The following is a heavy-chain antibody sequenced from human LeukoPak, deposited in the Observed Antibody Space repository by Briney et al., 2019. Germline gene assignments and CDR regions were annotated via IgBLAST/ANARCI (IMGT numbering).Heavy chain of an antibody. V-gene: IGHV4-61*01. CDR2: IYYSGST. J-gene: IGHJ5*02. CDR3: ARGVVAARFWFDP. D-gene: IGHD2-15*01. Sequence: SETLSLPCTVSGGSVSSGSYYWSWIRQPPGKGLEWIGYIYYSGSTNYNPSLKSRVTISVDTSKNQFSLKLSSVTAADTAVYYCARGVVAARFWFDPWGQGTLVTVSS. CDR1: GGSVSSGSYY.